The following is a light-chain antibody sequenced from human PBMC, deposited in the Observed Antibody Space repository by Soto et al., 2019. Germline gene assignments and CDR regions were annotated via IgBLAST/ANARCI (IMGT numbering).Light chain of an antibody. CDR2: EVS. V-gene: IGLV2-14*01. Sequence: QSVLTQAASVSGSPGQSITISCTGSSSDIGAYNYVSWFQQYPGKAPKLIISEVSNRPSGVSNRFSGSKSGTAASLTISGLQTEDEADYFCLPFTTAWTPVLATGPKATVL. CDR1: SSDIGAYNY. CDR3: LPFTTAWTPV. J-gene: IGLJ1*01.